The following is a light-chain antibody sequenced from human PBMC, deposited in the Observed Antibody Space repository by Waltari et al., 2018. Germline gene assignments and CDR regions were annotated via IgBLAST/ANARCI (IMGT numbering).Light chain of an antibody. Sequence: DIQMTQSPSTLSASLGDRVTITCRASQNINKWLAWYRQKPGKPPQVLIYQASTLEIGVPSRISGSGSGTEFTLTISSLQPDDFATYHCQQYNDYPHTFGQGTKLE. CDR3: QQYNDYPHT. J-gene: IGKJ2*01. V-gene: IGKV1-5*03. CDR1: QNINKW. CDR2: QAS.